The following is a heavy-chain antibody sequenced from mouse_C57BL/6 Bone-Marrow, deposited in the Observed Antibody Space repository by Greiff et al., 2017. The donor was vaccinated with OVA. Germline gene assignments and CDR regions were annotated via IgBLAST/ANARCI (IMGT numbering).Heavy chain of an antibody. CDR3: ARSGLRAFAY. CDR1: GYTFTSYW. D-gene: IGHD2-2*01. J-gene: IGHJ3*01. Sequence: QVQLQQPGAELVKPGASVKMSCKASGYTFTSYWITWVKQRPGQGLEWIGDIYHGSGSTNYNEKFKSKATLTVDTSSITAYMQLSSLTSEDSAVYYCARSGLRAFAYWGQGTLVTVSA. CDR2: IYHGSGST. V-gene: IGHV1-55*01.